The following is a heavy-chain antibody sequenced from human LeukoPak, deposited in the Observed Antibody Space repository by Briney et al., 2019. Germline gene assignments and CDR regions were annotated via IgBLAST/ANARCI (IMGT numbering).Heavy chain of an antibody. V-gene: IGHV3-11*01. CDR1: GFTFSDYY. J-gene: IGHJ4*02. CDR3: AKDWNWNYYGSTVY. D-gene: IGHD3-10*01. CDR2: ISSSGSTI. Sequence: RGSLRLSCAASGFTFSDYYMSWIRQAPGKGLEWVSYISSSGSTIYYADSVKGRFTISRDNAKNSLYLQMNSLRAEDTAVYYCAKDWNWNYYGSTVYWGQGTLVTVFS.